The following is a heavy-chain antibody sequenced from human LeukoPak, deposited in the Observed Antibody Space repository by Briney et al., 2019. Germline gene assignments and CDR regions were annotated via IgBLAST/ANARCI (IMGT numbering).Heavy chain of an antibody. CDR3: ARDGQSHRYYDILTENYYYGMDV. D-gene: IGHD3-9*01. J-gene: IGHJ6*02. V-gene: IGHV3-21*01. CDR2: ISSSSSYI. CDR1: GFTFSSYS. Sequence: PGGSLRLSCAASGFTFSSYSMNWVRQAPGKGLEWVSSISSSSSYIYYADSVKGRFTISRDNAKNSLYLQMNSLRAEDTAVYYCARDGQSHRYYDILTENYYYGMDVRGQGTTVTVSS.